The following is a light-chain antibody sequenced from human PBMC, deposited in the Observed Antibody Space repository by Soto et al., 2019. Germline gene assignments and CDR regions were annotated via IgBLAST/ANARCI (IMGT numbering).Light chain of an antibody. Sequence: QSVLTQPASVSGSPGQSIIISCTGTSSDIGDYNFVSWYQQHPGKAPKLMIYEVSNRPSGVSNRFSGSKSGNTASLTISGLQAEDEADYYCSSYIPSSTRVFGTGTKVT. CDR1: SSDIGDYNF. CDR3: SSYIPSSTRV. J-gene: IGLJ1*01. V-gene: IGLV2-14*01. CDR2: EVS.